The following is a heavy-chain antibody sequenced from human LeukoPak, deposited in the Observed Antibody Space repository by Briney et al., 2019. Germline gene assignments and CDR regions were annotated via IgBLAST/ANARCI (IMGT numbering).Heavy chain of an antibody. D-gene: IGHD4-17*01. V-gene: IGHV1-69*05. Sequence: GSSVKVSCKASGGTFSSYAISWVRQAPGQGLEWMGGIIPIFGTANYAQKFQGRVTITTDESTSTAYMELSSLRSEDTAVYYCARVSGDYASTLRGYYFDYWGQGTLVTVSS. CDR3: ARVSGDYASTLRGYYFDY. J-gene: IGHJ4*02. CDR2: IIPIFGTA. CDR1: GGTFSSYA.